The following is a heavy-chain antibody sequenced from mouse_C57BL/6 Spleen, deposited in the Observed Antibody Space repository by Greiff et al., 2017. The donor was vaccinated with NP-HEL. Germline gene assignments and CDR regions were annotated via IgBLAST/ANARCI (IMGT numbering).Heavy chain of an antibody. CDR1: GYTFTSYW. CDR2: IDPSDSYT. Sequence: VQLQQPGAELVKPGASVKLSCKASGYTFTSYWMQWVKQRPGQGLEWIGEIDPSDSYTNYNQKFKGKATLTVDTSSSTAYMQRSSLTSEDSAVYYCARHYSNSWFAYWGQGTLVTVAA. CDR3: ARHYSNSWFAY. V-gene: IGHV1-50*01. D-gene: IGHD2-5*01. J-gene: IGHJ3*01.